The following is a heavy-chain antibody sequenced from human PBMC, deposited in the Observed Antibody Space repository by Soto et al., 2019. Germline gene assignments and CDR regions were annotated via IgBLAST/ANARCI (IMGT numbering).Heavy chain of an antibody. D-gene: IGHD6-13*01. J-gene: IGHJ4*02. CDR2: INHSGST. CDR1: GGSFSGYY. Sequence: TSETLSLTCAVYGGSFSGYYWSWIRQPPGKGLEWIGEINHSGSTNYNPSLKSRVTISVDTSKNQFSLKLSSVTAADTAVYYCARDSSRHRDYWGQGTLVTVSS. V-gene: IGHV4-34*01. CDR3: ARDSSRHRDY.